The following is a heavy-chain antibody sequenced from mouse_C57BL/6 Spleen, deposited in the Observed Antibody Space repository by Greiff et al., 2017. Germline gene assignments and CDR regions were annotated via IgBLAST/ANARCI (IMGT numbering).Heavy chain of an antibody. Sequence: EVKVVESGGGLVQPKGSLKLSCAASGFTFNTYAMHWVRQAPGKGLEWVARISSKSSNYATYYADSVKDRFTISRDDSQSMLYLQMNNLKTEYTAMYYCVGWLLSMDYWGQGTSVTVSS. CDR2: ISSKSSNYAT. CDR1: GFTFNTYA. CDR3: VGWLLSMDY. V-gene: IGHV10-3*01. D-gene: IGHD2-3*01. J-gene: IGHJ4*01.